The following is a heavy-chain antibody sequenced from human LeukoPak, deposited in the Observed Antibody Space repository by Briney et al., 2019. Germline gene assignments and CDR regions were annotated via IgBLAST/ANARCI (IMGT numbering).Heavy chain of an antibody. Sequence: ASVKVSCKASGYTFTSYDINWVRQATGQGLEWRGWMSPNRGKIGYAQKFQDRVTMTRDTSISTAYMELSSLRFEDTAVYYCVRTPPNWGADYWGRGTLVTVSS. V-gene: IGHV1-8*01. CDR2: MSPNRGKI. CDR1: GYTFTSYD. J-gene: IGHJ4*02. CDR3: VRTPPNWGADY. D-gene: IGHD7-27*01.